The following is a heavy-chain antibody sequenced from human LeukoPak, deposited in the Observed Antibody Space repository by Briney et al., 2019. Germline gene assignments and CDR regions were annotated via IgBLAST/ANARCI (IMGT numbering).Heavy chain of an antibody. V-gene: IGHV3-7*05. CDR3: ARSAADAFDY. CDR1: GFTFSNYF. CDR2: IKEDGSEK. Sequence: GGSLRLSCAASGFTFSNYFMSWVRQAPGKGLEWVANIKEDGSEKYYVDSVKGRFSISRDNAKNSLYLEMNSLRAEDTAVYYCARSAADAFDYWGQGTLVTVSS. J-gene: IGHJ4*02.